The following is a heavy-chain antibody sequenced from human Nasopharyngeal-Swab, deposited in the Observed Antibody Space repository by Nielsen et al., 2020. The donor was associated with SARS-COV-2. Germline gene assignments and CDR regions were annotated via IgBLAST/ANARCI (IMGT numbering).Heavy chain of an antibody. CDR1: GFTFSSYA. D-gene: IGHD6-19*01. V-gene: IGHV1-69*10. CDR2: IIPILGIA. CDR3: ARDRRAGGWSSFDY. J-gene: IGHJ4*02. Sequence: KISCAASGFTFSSYAISWVRQAPGQGLEWMGGIIPILGIANYAQKFQGRVTITADKSTSTAYMELSSLRSEDTAVYYCARDRRAGGWSSFDYWGQGTLVTVSS.